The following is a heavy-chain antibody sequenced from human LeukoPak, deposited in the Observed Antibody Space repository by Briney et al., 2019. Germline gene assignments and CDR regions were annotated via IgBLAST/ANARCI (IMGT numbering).Heavy chain of an antibody. CDR3: ARPITYCSSTSCRQ. Sequence: GGSLRLSCAASGFSFSSYAMSWVRQAPGKGLEWVSAISGSGGSTYYADSVKGRFTISRDNAKNSLYLQMNSLRAEDTAVYYCARPITYCSSTSCRQWGQGTLVTVSS. V-gene: IGHV3-23*01. CDR1: GFSFSSYA. D-gene: IGHD2-2*01. J-gene: IGHJ4*02. CDR2: ISGSGGST.